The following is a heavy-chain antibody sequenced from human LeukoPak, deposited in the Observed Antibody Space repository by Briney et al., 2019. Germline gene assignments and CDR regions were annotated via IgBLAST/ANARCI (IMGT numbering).Heavy chain of an antibody. D-gene: IGHD3-10*01. J-gene: IGHJ6*03. V-gene: IGHV3-11*04. CDR1: GFTFSDYY. CDR3: ARLLMVRGVISHMDV. Sequence: VGSLRLSCAASGFTFSDYYMSWIRQAPGKGLEWVSYISSSDSTIYYADSVKGRFTISRDNAKNSLYLQMNSLRVEDTAVYYCARLLMVRGVISHMDVWGKGTTVTVSS. CDR2: ISSSDSTI.